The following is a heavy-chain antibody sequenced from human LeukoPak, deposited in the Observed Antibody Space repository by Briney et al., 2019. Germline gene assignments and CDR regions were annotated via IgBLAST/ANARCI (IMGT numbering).Heavy chain of an antibody. CDR2: IYSGGST. CDR1: GFTVSSNF. D-gene: IGHD3-3*02. CDR3: ARLYGTFLEWSPYFDY. J-gene: IGHJ4*02. Sequence: GSLRLSCAASGFTVSSNFMSWVRRAPGKGLEWVPVIYSGGSTYYADSVKGRFTISRHNSKNTLYLQMNSLRAEDTAVYYCARLYGTFLEWSPYFDYWGQGTLVTVSS. V-gene: IGHV3-53*04.